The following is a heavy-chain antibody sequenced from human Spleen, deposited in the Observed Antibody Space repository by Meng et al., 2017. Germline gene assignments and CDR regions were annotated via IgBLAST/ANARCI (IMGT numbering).Heavy chain of an antibody. V-gene: IGHV3-66*02. CDR3: AGGLGGGNYYVGFDS. J-gene: IGHJ4*02. CDR2: IYSGGNT. D-gene: IGHD3-22*01. Sequence: GESLKISCAASGFIVSSNYMSWVRQAPGRGLEWVSVIYSGGNTYYADSVKGRFTISRDNSKNTVYLQMSSLRVEDTAVYYCAGGLGGGNYYVGFDSWARG. CDR1: GFIVSSNY.